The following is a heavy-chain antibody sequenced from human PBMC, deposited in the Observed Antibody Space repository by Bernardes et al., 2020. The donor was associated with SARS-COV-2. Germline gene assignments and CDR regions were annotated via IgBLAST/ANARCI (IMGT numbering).Heavy chain of an antibody. Sequence: SETLSLTCAVYGGSFSGYYWSWIRQPPGKGLEWIGEINHSGSTNYNPSLKSRVTISVDTSKNQFSLKLSSVTAADTAVYYCAMVTGTTEPRTKRLEVSLFNVWGKGTTVTVSS. CDR2: INHSGST. D-gene: IGHD1-7*01. CDR1: GGSFSGYY. CDR3: AMVTGTTEPRTKRLEVSLFNV. J-gene: IGHJ6*04. V-gene: IGHV4-34*01.